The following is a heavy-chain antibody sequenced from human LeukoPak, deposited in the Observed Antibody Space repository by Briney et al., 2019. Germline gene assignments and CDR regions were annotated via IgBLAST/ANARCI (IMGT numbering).Heavy chain of an antibody. Sequence: PGGSLRLSCAASGFTFSTYGMHWVRQAPGKGLEWVAVISYDGSNKYYADSVKGRFTISRDNSKNTLYLQTNSLRAEDTAVYYCAKSGTRSSWSPRVKTYLDYWGQGTLVTVSS. CDR1: GFTFSTYG. V-gene: IGHV3-30*18. J-gene: IGHJ4*02. CDR3: AKSGTRSSWSPRVKTYLDY. D-gene: IGHD6-13*01. CDR2: ISYDGSNK.